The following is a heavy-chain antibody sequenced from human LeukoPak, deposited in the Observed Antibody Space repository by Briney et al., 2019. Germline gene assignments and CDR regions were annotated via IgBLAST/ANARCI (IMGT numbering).Heavy chain of an antibody. CDR2: ISSSCDTI. CDR3: ARQVQEWPGGY. D-gene: IGHD1-1*01. Sequence: PGGSLRLSCAASGFIFSDYYMSWIRQAPGKGLEWLSYISSSCDTIYYADSGKGRFTISRDNAKNSLYLQMNSLRAEDTAMYYSARQVQEWPGGYWGQGTLVTVSS. V-gene: IGHV3-11*01. J-gene: IGHJ4*02. CDR1: GFIFSDYY.